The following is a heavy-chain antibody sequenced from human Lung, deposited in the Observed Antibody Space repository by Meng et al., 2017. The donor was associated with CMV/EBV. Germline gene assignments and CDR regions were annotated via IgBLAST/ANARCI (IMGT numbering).Heavy chain of an antibody. Sequence: SXTXSLXCAISGASFSSNSAAWNWIRQSPSRGLEWLGRTYYRSKWYNDYAVSVKSRITINPDTSKNQFSLQLNSVTPEDTAVYYCARAAAMAANRDRDAFDIWXQGKXVTVSS. D-gene: IGHD6-19*01. CDR1: GASFSSNSAA. J-gene: IGHJ3*02. V-gene: IGHV6-1*01. CDR3: ARAAAMAANRDRDAFDI. CDR2: TYYRSKWYN.